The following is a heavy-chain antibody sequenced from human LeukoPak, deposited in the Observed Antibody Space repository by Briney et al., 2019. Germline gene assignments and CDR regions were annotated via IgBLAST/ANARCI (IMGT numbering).Heavy chain of an antibody. J-gene: IGHJ6*03. CDR2: IYYSGST. CDR3: ARRRTTSLSGYMDV. V-gene: IGHV4-59*08. D-gene: IGHD2-2*01. Sequence: SETLSLTCTVSGGSITSYYWSWIRQPPGKGLEWIGYIYYSGSTNYNPSLESRVTISMGTSKKQFSLKLSSVTAADTAVYYCARRRTTSLSGYMDVWGKGTTVTVSS. CDR1: GGSITSYY.